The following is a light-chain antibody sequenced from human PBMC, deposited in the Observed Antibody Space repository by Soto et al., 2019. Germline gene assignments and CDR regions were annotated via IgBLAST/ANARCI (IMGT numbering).Light chain of an antibody. CDR1: QNIYRL. V-gene: IGKV1-12*01. CDR2: DAS. Sequence: DIQMTQSPSSVSASIGDRVTITRRASQNIYRLSDWYQQKPGKAPKLLIHDASNLQSGVPSRLSGSGSGTDVTLTISSQQAEDSATYYVLQAGAFPLTLGQGTNVEI. J-gene: IGKJ1*01. CDR3: LQAGAFPLT.